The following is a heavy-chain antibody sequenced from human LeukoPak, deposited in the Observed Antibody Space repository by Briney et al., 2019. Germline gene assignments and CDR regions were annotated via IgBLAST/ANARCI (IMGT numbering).Heavy chain of an antibody. CDR1: SGSVGSYY. Sequence: SETLSLTCAVSSGSVGSYYWSWIRQPPGKGLEWIGYIHDSGSTKYNPSLKSGVTMSVDTSRNHLSLKLASVPAADPAVYYCARGCLGGDWFDPWGQGTLVTVSS. D-gene: IGHD3-16*01. CDR3: ARGCLGGDWFDP. V-gene: IGHV4-59*02. CDR2: IHDSGST. J-gene: IGHJ5*02.